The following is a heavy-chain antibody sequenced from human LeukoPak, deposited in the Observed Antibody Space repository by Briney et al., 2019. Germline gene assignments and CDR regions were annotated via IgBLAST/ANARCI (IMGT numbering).Heavy chain of an antibody. CDR1: GYTFTNYY. CDR3: ARISKNLYGMDV. J-gene: IGHJ6*02. CDR2: INPRDGST. V-gene: IGHV1-46*01. Sequence: ASVKVSCKASGYTFTNYYMHWVRQAPGQGLEWMGMINPRDGSTSDAQKFQGRVTVTSDTPTTTVYMALSSLRSEDTAVYYCARISKNLYGMDVWGQGTTVTVSS. D-gene: IGHD2/OR15-2a*01.